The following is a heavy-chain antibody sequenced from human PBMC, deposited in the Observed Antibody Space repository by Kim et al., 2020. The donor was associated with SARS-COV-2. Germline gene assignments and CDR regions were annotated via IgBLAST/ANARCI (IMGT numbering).Heavy chain of an antibody. CDR3: ARDSMAC. CDR2: IVHDGSEK. D-gene: IGHD2-2*01. J-gene: IGHJ4*02. V-gene: IGHV3-7*01. Sequence: GGSLRLSCAASGFTFSNYCMNWVRQAPGKGLEWVADIVHDGSEKYYVDSVKGRFTISRDNAKNSLYLQMNSLRAEDTAVYYCARDSMACWSQGTLDTFSS. CDR1: GFTFSNYC.